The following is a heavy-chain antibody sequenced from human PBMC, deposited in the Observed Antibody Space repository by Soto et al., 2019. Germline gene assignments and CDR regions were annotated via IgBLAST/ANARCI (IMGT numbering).Heavy chain of an antibody. Sequence: PGGSLRLSCAASGFTFSSYGMHWVRQAPGKGLEWVAVIWYDGSNKYYADSVKGRFTISRDNSKNTLYLQMNSLRAEDTAVYYCARGNRWDSSGYYAYWGRGTLVTVSS. J-gene: IGHJ4*02. V-gene: IGHV3-33*01. CDR3: ARGNRWDSSGYYAY. CDR1: GFTFSSYG. D-gene: IGHD3-22*01. CDR2: IWYDGSNK.